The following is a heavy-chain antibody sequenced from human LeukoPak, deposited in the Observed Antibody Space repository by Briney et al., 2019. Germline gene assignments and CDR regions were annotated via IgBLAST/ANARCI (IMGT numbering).Heavy chain of an antibody. Sequence: PSETLSLTCTVSGGSISAYYWSWIRQSPGKGLEWIGYIYYSGSTNYNPTLKSRVTISVYTSKNQFSLRLSSVTAADTAVYYCARSEFVELSVWYFDLWGRGTLVTVSS. J-gene: IGHJ2*01. CDR1: GGSISAYY. V-gene: IGHV4-59*01. D-gene: IGHD3-10*01. CDR3: ARSEFVELSVWYFDL. CDR2: IYYSGST.